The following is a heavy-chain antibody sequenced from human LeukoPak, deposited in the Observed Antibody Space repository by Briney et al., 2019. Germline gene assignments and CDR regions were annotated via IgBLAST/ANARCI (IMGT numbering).Heavy chain of an antibody. J-gene: IGHJ4*02. V-gene: IGHV4-34*01. D-gene: IGHD3-3*01. CDR2: INHSGST. CDR1: GGSFSGYY. CDR3: AGAASYDFWTGYSSPGPIDY. Sequence: SETLSLTCAVYGGSFSGYYWSWIRQPPGKGLEGIGEINHSGSTNYNTSLKSRVTLSEDTSKNQFSLKLSSVTAAGTAVYYSAGAASYDFWTGYSSPGPIDYWGQGTLVTVSS.